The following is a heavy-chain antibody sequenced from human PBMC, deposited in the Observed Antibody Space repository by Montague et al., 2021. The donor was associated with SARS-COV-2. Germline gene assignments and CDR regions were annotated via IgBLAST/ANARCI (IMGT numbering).Heavy chain of an antibody. V-gene: IGHV4-4*07. Sequence: SETRSLTCTASGGSISSYYWNWIRQPAGKGLEWIGYIYTSGTTNYNPSLKSRVTMSVDTSKNQFSLKLSSVTAADTAVYYCAGGSGIINFYNSGMDVWGQGTTVTVSS. J-gene: IGHJ6*02. CDR3: AGGSGIINFYNSGMDV. CDR1: GGSISSYY. D-gene: IGHD3-10*01. CDR2: IYTSGTT.